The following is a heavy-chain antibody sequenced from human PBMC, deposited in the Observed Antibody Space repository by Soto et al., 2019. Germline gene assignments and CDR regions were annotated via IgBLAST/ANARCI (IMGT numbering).Heavy chain of an antibody. Sequence: QITLKESGPTLVKPTQTLTLTCTFSGFSLSTRDVGVGWIRQPPGKALEWLALLYWDDDNRYSPSLRRRLTLTKYTSKNQVVLTMTNMDPVDTATYYCAHGSGWLFDYWGPGTLVTVSS. CDR1: GFSLSTRDVG. CDR3: AHGSGWLFDY. CDR2: LYWDDDN. D-gene: IGHD6-19*01. V-gene: IGHV2-5*02. J-gene: IGHJ4*02.